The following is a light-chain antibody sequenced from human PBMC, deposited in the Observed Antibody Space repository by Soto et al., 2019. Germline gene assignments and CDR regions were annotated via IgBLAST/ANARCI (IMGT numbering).Light chain of an antibody. CDR3: QQSSSSPRT. CDR1: QDIGTW. J-gene: IGKJ1*01. V-gene: IGKV1-12*01. Sequence: DIQMTQPPSSVSASIGDRVIITCRASQDIGTWLAWYQQKPGQVPNLLMYPASSLQSGVPSRFSGSGSGTDFTLTISSLQPEDFATYYCQQSSSSPRTFGQGTKVDIK. CDR2: PAS.